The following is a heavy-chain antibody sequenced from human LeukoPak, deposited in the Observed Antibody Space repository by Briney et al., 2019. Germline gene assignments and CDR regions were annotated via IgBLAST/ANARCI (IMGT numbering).Heavy chain of an antibody. CDR1: GFTFSSYA. CDR2: ISGSGGST. J-gene: IGHJ1*01. D-gene: IGHD3-22*01. CDR3: AKGQSDVVIGNFQH. V-gene: IGHV3-23*01. Sequence: GGSLRLSCAASGFTFSSYAMSWVRQAPGKGLEWVSAISGSGGSTYYAGSVKGRFTISRDNSKNTLYLQMNSLRAEDTAVYYCAKGQSDVVIGNFQHWGQGTLVTVSS.